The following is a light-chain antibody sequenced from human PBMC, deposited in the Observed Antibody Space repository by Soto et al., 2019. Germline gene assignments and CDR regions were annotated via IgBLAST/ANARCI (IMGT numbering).Light chain of an antibody. V-gene: IGLV2-14*02. J-gene: IGLJ3*02. CDR2: EVS. Sequence: QSALTQPASVSGSPGQSITISCTGSSSDIGTYNLVSWYQQHPGKAPKLMIYEVSKRPSGVPDRFSGSKSGNRASLTVSGLQADDEADYYCSSSAGRSKRVFGGGTKLTVL. CDR3: SSSAGRSKRV. CDR1: SSDIGTYNL.